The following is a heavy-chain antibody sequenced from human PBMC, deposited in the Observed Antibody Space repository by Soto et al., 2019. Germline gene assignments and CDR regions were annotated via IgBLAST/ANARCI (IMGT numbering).Heavy chain of an antibody. D-gene: IGHD3-10*01. CDR3: ARAFMGRGNDYYYGMDV. J-gene: IGHJ6*02. CDR1: GGTFSSYT. CDR2: IIPILGIA. V-gene: IGHV1-69*02. Sequence: VKVSCKASGGTFSSYTISWVRQAPGQGLEWMGRIIPILGIANYAQKFHGRVTITADKSTSTAYMELSSLRSEDTAVYYCARAFMGRGNDYYYGMDVWGQGTTVTVSS.